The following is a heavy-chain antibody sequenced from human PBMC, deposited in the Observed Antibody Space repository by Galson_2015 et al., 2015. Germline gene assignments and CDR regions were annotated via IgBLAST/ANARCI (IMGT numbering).Heavy chain of an antibody. CDR1: GFTFSTYG. V-gene: IGHV3-30*03. J-gene: IGHJ4*02. CDR2: ISYDGTNT. D-gene: IGHD3-10*01. CDR3: ASPYGSGNNNLSYFDY. Sequence: SLRLSCAASGFTFSTYGMHWVRQAPGKGLEWVALISYDGTNTYYADSVKGRFTISRDNSKNTLYLRMNGLKAEDTAVYYCASPYGSGNNNLSYFDYWGQGTLVTVSS.